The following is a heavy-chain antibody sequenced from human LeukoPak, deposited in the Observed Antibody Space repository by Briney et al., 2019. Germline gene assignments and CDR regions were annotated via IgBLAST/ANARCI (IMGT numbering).Heavy chain of an antibody. J-gene: IGHJ6*03. CDR2: INHSGST. CDR1: GGSFSGYY. V-gene: IGHV4-34*01. Sequence: SETLSLTCAVYGGSFSGYYWSWIRQPPGQGLEWIGEINHSGSTNYNPSLKSRVTISVDTSKNQFSLKLSSVTAADTAVYYCARGYYGSGPLAYYYMDVWGKGTTVTVSS. CDR3: ARGYYGSGPLAYYYMDV. D-gene: IGHD3-10*01.